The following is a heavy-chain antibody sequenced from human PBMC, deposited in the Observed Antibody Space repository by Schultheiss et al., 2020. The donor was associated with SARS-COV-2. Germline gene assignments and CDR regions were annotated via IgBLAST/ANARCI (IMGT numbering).Heavy chain of an antibody. V-gene: IGHV4-4*02. J-gene: IGHJ3*02. Sequence: SETLSLTCAVSGGSISSSNWWSWVRQPPGKGLEWIGEIYHSGSTNYNPSLKSRVTISVDRSKNQFSLKLSSVTAADTAVYYCARDSTVTTKVPNDAFDILGQGTMVTVSS. CDR3: ARDSTVTTKVPNDAFDI. D-gene: IGHD4-17*01. CDR2: IYHSGST. CDR1: GGSISSSNW.